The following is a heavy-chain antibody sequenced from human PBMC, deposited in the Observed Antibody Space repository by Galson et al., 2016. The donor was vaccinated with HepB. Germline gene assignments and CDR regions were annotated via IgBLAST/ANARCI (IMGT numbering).Heavy chain of an antibody. CDR2: ISPDNGYT. CDR1: GYTFTHYG. J-gene: IGHJ3*02. V-gene: IGHV1-18*04. D-gene: IGHD3-9*01. CDR3: ARDLERYFDWLSAPRPSDAFDI. Sequence: SVKVSCKASGYTFTHYGLTWVRQAPGQGLEWMGWISPDNGYTAYAQKFQGRVTITADESTSTAYMELSSLGSEDTAVYYCARDLERYFDWLSAPRPSDAFDIWGQGTMVTVSS.